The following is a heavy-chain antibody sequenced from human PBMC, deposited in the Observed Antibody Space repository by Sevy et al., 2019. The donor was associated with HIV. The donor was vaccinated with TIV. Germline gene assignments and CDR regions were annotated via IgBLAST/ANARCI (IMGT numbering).Heavy chain of an antibody. V-gene: IGHV3-74*01. Sequence: GESLRLSCAGSGFTFSNYWMHWVRQAPGKGLVWVSRINSDGSSTRYADSVTGRFTISRDNAKNTLYLQMNSLRAEDTAVYYCARVPSYRDTNTYFFMHYWGQGTLVTVSS. J-gene: IGHJ4*02. D-gene: IGHD2-8*01. CDR1: GFTFSNYW. CDR3: ARVPSYRDTNTYFFMHY. CDR2: INSDGSST.